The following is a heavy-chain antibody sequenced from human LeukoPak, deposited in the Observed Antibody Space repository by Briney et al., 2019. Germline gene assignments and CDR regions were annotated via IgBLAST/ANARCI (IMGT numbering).Heavy chain of an antibody. J-gene: IGHJ4*02. CDR1: GFTFSSYG. Sequence: GGSLRLSCAASGFTFSSYGMDWVGQAPGKGVEWVANIREDESEKNYVGSVKGGLTISREKAWKSLYLKMNSVRPEDTAVYYCAREQWSRLDWGQGTLVTVSS. V-gene: IGHV3-7*01. D-gene: IGHD2-8*01. CDR3: AREQWSRLD. CDR2: IREDESEK.